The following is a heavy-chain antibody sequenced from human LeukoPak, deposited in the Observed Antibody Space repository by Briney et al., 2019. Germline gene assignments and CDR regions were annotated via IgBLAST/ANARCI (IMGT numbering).Heavy chain of an antibody. D-gene: IGHD4-17*01. CDR3: ARAPYGDYEMEVDY. J-gene: IGHJ4*02. CDR2: IYHSGST. CDR1: GGSLITTTYW. Sequence: SETLSLTCSVSGGSLITTTYWWGWIRQPPGKGLEWIGSIYHSGSTYYNPSLKSRVTISVDTSKNQFSLKLTSVTAADTAVYYCARAPYGDYEMEVDYWGQGTLVTVSS. V-gene: IGHV4-39*07.